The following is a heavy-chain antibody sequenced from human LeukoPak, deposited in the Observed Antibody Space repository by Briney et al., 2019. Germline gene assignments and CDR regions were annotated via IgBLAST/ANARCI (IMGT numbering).Heavy chain of an antibody. CDR3: ARDARLNLGNWFDS. V-gene: IGHV1-69*05. CDR2: ITPIFGST. D-gene: IGHD7-27*01. CDR1: GGTFSSSA. J-gene: IGHJ5*01. Sequence: SVKVSCKASGGTFSSSAINWVRQAPGQWLEWMGGITPIFGSTNFAQKFQDRVAITTDEATSTAYMELSSLSFADTAVYYCARDARLNLGNWFDSWGQGTLVTVSS.